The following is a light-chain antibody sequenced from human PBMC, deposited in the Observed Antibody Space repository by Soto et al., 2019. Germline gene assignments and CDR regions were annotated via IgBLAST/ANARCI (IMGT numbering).Light chain of an antibody. V-gene: IGKV3-15*01. CDR2: RTS. Sequence: EIVMTQSPATLSVSPGERATLSCRASQSISSNLAWYQQKPGQAPRLLMFRTSSRATGFPARFSGSGSGTEFNLTISSLQSADFGVYYCPQYNNWPRATFGGGTKVDTK. CDR1: QSISSN. CDR3: PQYNNWPRAT. J-gene: IGKJ4*01.